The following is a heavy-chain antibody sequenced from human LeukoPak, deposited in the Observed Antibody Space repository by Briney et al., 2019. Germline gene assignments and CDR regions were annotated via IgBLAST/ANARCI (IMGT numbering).Heavy chain of an antibody. CDR2: KYYSGST. Sequence: SETLSLTCTVSGGSISSSRYYGGWIRQPPGKGLEWIGSKYYSGSTYYNPSLKSRVTISVDTSKNQFSLKLSSVTAADTAVYYCASIVVVVAAESFDYWGQGTLVTVSS. CDR3: ASIVVVVAAESFDY. V-gene: IGHV4-39*07. D-gene: IGHD2-15*01. J-gene: IGHJ4*02. CDR1: GGSISSSRYY.